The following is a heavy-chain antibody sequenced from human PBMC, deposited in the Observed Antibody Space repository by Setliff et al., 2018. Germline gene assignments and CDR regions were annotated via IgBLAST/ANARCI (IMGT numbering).Heavy chain of an antibody. J-gene: IGHJ6*04. V-gene: IGHV1-8*02. Sequence: ASVKVSCKASGYPFTSYDIHWLRLTSGQGLEWMGWLNPSSGDTGFAPKFQGRVTVTRDTSINTANMEPSRLTSEDTAVYYCARGRTRTSTIFGIVSLSPWGDGTTVTVSS. CDR2: LNPSSGDT. CDR1: GYPFTSYD. D-gene: IGHD3-3*01. CDR3: ARGRTRTSTIFGIVSLSP.